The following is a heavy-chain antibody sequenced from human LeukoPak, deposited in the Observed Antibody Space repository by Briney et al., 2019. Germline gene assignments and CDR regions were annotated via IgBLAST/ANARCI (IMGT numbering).Heavy chain of an antibody. CDR2: IYSGGST. J-gene: IGHJ4*02. Sequence: PGGSLRLSCAASGFTVSSNYMSWLRQAPGKGLEWVSVIYSGGSTYYADSVKGRFTISRDNSKNTLYLQMNRLRAEDAVVYYCGSVGDSSSWCLNYWGQGTLVTVSS. CDR3: GSVGDSSSWCLNY. CDR1: GFTVSSNY. V-gene: IGHV3-66*02. D-gene: IGHD6-13*01.